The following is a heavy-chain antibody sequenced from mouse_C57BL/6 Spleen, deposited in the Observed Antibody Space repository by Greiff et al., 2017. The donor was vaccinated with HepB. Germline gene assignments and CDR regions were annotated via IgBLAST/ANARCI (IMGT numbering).Heavy chain of an antibody. Sequence: QVQLQQSGPELVKPGASVKISCKASGYAFSSSWMNWVKQRPGKGLEWIGRIYPGDGDTNYNGKFKGKATLTADKSSSTAYMQLSSLTSEDSAVYFCARAAYDGYSYWYFDVWGTGTTVTVSS. V-gene: IGHV1-82*01. J-gene: IGHJ1*03. CDR3: ARAAYDGYSYWYFDV. D-gene: IGHD2-3*01. CDR2: IYPGDGDT. CDR1: GYAFSSSW.